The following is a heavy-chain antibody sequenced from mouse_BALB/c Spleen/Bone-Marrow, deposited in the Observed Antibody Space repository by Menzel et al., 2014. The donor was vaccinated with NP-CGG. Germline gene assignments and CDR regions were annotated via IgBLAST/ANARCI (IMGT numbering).Heavy chain of an antibody. CDR1: GFTFSSFG. CDR3: AKTYYGPTAWLAF. Sequence: EVQLQESGGGLVQPGGSRKLSCAASGFTFSSFGMHWVRQAPEKELEWVAYISTGSSTIYYADTVKGRFTITRDNPKNTLFLQLTSLGSEESDICCCAKTYYGPTAWLAFLGQGTLVTVSA. CDR2: ISTGSSTI. J-gene: IGHJ3*01. V-gene: IGHV5-17*02. D-gene: IGHD2-10*01.